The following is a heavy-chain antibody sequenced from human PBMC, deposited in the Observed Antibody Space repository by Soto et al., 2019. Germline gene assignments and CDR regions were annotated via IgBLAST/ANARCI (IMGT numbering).Heavy chain of an antibody. D-gene: IGHD3-16*02. CDR3: AKASTYEYVWGSFRYYFDH. CDR1: GFSFNIYA. J-gene: IGHJ4*02. CDR2: ISGSGDRT. V-gene: IGHV3-23*01. Sequence: GGSLRLCCAASGFSFNIYAMSWVRQAPGKGLEWVSGISGSGDRTHYVDSVKGRFTISRDNVKNTLYLQMNSLRAEDTAVYYCAKASTYEYVWGSFRYYFDHWGQGALVTVSS.